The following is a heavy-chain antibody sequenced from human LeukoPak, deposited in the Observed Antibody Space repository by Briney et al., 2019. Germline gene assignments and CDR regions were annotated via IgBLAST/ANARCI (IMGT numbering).Heavy chain of an antibody. J-gene: IGHJ4*02. CDR2: MSFDGSHE. CDR1: GLTFSNSA. CDR3: ARGGKCSDGKCYLIDY. Sequence: GGSLRLSCVASGLTFSNSAMHWVRQASGKGLEWVAIMSFDGSHERYGDSVKGRFTLSRDNSKNTLYLQINSLRTEDTAVYYCARGGKCSDGKCYLIDYWGQGTLVTVSS. V-gene: IGHV3-30*04. D-gene: IGHD2-15*01.